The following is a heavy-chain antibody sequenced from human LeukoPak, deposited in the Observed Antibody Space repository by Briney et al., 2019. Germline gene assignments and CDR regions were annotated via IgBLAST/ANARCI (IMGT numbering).Heavy chain of an antibody. J-gene: IGHJ4*02. Sequence: SETLSLTCAVSGGFISSGGYSWGWIQQPPGKGLEWIGYIYHSGSTYYNPSLKSRVTISVDRSKNQFSLKLSSVTAADTAVYHCARERDGYNLWGQGTLVTVSS. CDR1: GGFISSGGYS. CDR3: ARERDGYNL. V-gene: IGHV4-30-2*01. D-gene: IGHD5-24*01. CDR2: IYHSGST.